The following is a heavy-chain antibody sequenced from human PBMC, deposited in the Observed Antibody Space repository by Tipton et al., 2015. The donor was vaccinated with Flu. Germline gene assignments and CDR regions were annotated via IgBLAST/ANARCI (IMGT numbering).Heavy chain of an antibody. CDR1: GGSISSYY. V-gene: IGHV4-4*07. Sequence: TLSLTCTVSGGSISSYYWSWIRQPAGKGLEWIGRIYTSGSTNYNPSLESRVTMSVGTSKNKFSLKLNSVTAADTAVYFCARTSGGSYLYWYFDLWGRGTPVTVSS. D-gene: IGHD1-26*01. J-gene: IGHJ2*01. CDR2: IYTSGST. CDR3: ARTSGGSYLYWYFDL.